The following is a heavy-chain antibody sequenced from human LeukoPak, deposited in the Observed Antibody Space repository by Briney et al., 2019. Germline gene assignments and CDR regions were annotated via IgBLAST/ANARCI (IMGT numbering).Heavy chain of an antibody. J-gene: IGHJ4*02. CDR2: MSAYNGNT. Sequence: ASVKVSCKPSRYTFTRYYMHWVRQAPGQGRKWMGWMSAYNGNTNYAPKLQGRVTMTTDTSTSTAYTELRSRRCDDTAVYYCARAVPRITSILVTYYFAYWGQGTLVTVSS. CDR1: RYTFTRYY. CDR3: ARAVPRITSILVTYYFAY. D-gene: IGHD3-9*01. V-gene: IGHV1-18*04.